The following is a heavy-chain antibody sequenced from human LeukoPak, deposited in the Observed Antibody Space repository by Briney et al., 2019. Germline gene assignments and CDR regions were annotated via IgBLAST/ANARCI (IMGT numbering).Heavy chain of an antibody. CDR2: IKEDGSKK. J-gene: IGHJ3*02. Sequence: PGGSLRLSCVASGFTFSDYWMTWVRQAPGKGLEWMANIKEDGSKKDYGDSLRRRITISRDNSKNSLSLQMNSLRAEDTAVYYCARAGYAAAFDIWGQGTMVTVSS. D-gene: IGHD2-2*01. CDR3: ARAGYAAAFDI. CDR1: GFTFSDYW. V-gene: IGHV3-7*01.